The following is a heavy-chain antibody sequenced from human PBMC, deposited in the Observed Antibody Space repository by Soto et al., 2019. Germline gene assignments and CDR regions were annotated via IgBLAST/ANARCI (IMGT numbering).Heavy chain of an antibody. V-gene: IGHV3-23*01. D-gene: IGHD6-19*01. CDR3: AKALIAVAGTFIGGRARDWFDP. CDR2: ISGSDGST. J-gene: IGHJ5*02. Sequence: PGGSLRLSCAASGFTFSSYAMSWVRQAPGKGLEWVSAISGSDGSTYYADSVKGRFTISRDNSKNTLYLQMNSLRAEDTAVYYCAKALIAVAGTFIGGRARDWFDPWGQGTLVTVSS. CDR1: GFTFSSYA.